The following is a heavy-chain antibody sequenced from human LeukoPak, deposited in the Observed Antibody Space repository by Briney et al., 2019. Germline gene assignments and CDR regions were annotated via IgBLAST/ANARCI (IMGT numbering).Heavy chain of an antibody. Sequence: GGSLRLSCAASGFTFSDYYMSWIRQAPGKGLGWVSYISNSASAIYYADSVKGRFTISRDNAKNSLFLQMNSLRAEDTAVYYCARGYDFWSGFLPKDAFDIWGQGTMVTVSS. D-gene: IGHD3-3*01. CDR1: GFTFSDYY. V-gene: IGHV3-11*01. CDR2: ISNSASAI. J-gene: IGHJ3*02. CDR3: ARGYDFWSGFLPKDAFDI.